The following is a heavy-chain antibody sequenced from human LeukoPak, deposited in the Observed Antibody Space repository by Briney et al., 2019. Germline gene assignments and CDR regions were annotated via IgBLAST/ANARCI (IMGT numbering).Heavy chain of an antibody. D-gene: IGHD4-23*01. CDR2: IHYSGST. CDR1: GGSVTSASHY. CDR3: TRHHDYGDKIDY. J-gene: IGHJ4*02. Sequence: PSETLSLTCTVSGGSVTSASHYWAWIRQPPGKGLEWIGSIHYSGSTYYSPSLKSRLTIAGDTSESQLSLKLTFVTAADTAVYYCTRHHDYGDKIDYWGQGTLVTVCS. V-gene: IGHV4-39*01.